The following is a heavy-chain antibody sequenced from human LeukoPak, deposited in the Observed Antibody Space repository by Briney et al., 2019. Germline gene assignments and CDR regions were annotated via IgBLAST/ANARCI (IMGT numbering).Heavy chain of an antibody. V-gene: IGHV4-39*07. Sequence: SETLSLTCTVSGGSISSGGYYWSWIRQPPGKGLEWIGEINHSGSTNYNPSLKSRVTISVDTSKNQFSLKLSSVTAADTAVYYCARASPPSSRSLFYYYMDVWGKGTTVTVSS. CDR1: GGSISSGGYY. J-gene: IGHJ6*03. D-gene: IGHD6-13*01. CDR2: INHSGST. CDR3: ARASPPSSRSLFYYYMDV.